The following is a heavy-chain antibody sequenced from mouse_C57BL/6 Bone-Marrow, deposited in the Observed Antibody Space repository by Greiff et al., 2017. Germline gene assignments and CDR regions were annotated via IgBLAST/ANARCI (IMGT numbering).Heavy chain of an antibody. CDR1: GFSLSTFGMG. Sequence: QVQLKESGPGILQPSQTLSLTCSFSGFSLSTFGMGVGWIRQPSGKGLEWLAHIWWDDDKYYNPALKSPLTSSKDTSKNQVFLKIANVDTADTATYYCARMSSGYRVYFDYWGQGTTLTVSS. CDR2: IWWDDDK. J-gene: IGHJ2*01. V-gene: IGHV8-8*01. D-gene: IGHD3-2*02. CDR3: ARMSSGYRVYFDY.